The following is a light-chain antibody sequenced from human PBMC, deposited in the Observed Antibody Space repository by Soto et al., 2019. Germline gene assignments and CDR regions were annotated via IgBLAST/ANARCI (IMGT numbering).Light chain of an antibody. CDR3: QQRSNWPSIT. CDR1: QSVSSSY. V-gene: IGKV3D-20*02. Sequence: EVVLTQSPGTLSLSPGERATLSCRASQSVSSSYLAWYQQKPGQAPRLLISDASTRATGIPARFSGSGSGTDFTLTISSLEPEDFAVYYCQQRSNWPSITFGQGTRLEIK. CDR2: DAS. J-gene: IGKJ5*01.